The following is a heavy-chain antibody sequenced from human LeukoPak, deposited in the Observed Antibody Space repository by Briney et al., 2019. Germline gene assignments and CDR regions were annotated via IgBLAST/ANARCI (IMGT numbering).Heavy chain of an antibody. CDR3: ARALGHYAPGSSYTYNWFDP. CDR1: GGSISSYY. V-gene: IGHV4-4*07. D-gene: IGHD3-10*01. Sequence: SETLSLTCIVSGGSISSYYWSWIRQPAGKGLEWIGRIYTSGSPNYNPSLKSRVTTSVDTSKNQFSLRLRSVTAADTAVYYCARALGHYAPGSSYTYNWFDPWGQGTLVTVSS. CDR2: IYTSGSP. J-gene: IGHJ5*02.